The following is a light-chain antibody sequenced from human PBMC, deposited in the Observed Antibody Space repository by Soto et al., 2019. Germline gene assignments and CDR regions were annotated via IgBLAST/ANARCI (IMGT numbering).Light chain of an antibody. CDR1: QSVSSY. CDR2: DAS. V-gene: IGKV3-11*01. Sequence: EILLTQSPATLSLSPGERATLSCRASQSVSSYLAWYQQKPGQAPRLLIYDASNRATGIPARFSGSGSGTDFTLTISSLEPEDFAVYYGQQRSNWPPITFGQGTRVEI. J-gene: IGKJ5*01. CDR3: QQRSNWPPIT.